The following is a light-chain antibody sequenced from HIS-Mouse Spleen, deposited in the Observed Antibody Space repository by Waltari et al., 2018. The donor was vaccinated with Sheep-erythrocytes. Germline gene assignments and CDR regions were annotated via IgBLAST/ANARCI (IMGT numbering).Light chain of an antibody. CDR3: QQFNRDLYT. J-gene: IGKJ2*01. CDR2: DAS. Sequence: AIQLTQSPSPLSASAGARVTLPRRASQGISSALALYQQKPGKAPKLLIYDASSLESGVPSSFSGSGAGTDFTLTISRLQPEDLATYYCQQFNRDLYTFGQGTKLEIK. V-gene: IGKV1-13*02. CDR1: QGISSA.